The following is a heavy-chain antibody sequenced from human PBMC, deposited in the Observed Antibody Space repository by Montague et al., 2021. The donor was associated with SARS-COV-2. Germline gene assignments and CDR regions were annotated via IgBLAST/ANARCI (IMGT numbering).Heavy chain of an antibody. CDR3: ARGGTISGVVTFPFDY. D-gene: IGHD3-3*01. V-gene: IGHV4-31*03. CDR2: IYYSGST. J-gene: IGHJ4*02. Sequence: TLSLTCTVSGGSISSGGYYWSWIRQHPGKGLEWIGYIYYSGSTYYNPSLKSRVTMSVDTSKNQFSLKLSSVTAADTAVYYCARGGTISGVVTFPFDYWGQGTLVTVSS. CDR1: GGSISSGGYY.